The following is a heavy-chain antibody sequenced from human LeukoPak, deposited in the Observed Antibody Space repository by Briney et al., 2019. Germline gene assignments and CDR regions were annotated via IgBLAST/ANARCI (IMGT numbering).Heavy chain of an antibody. D-gene: IGHD4-17*01. CDR1: GFTFNNYA. CDR3: AKADGPNYGDYGGPLDY. Sequence: GGSLRLSCAASGFTFNNYAMHWVRQAPGKGLEWVSGINWNSGSIGYVDSVQGRFTISRDNARNSVYLQMNSLRAEDTALYYCAKADGPNYGDYGGPLDYWGQGTLVTVSS. V-gene: IGHV3-9*01. CDR2: INWNSGSI. J-gene: IGHJ4*02.